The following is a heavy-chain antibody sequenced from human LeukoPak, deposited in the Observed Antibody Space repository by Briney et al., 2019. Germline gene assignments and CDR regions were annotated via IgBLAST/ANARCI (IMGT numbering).Heavy chain of an antibody. Sequence: PGRSLRLSCAASGFTFSSYAMHWVRQAPGKGLEWVAVISYDGSNKYYADSVKGRFTISRDNSKNTLYLQMNSLRAEDTAVYYCAKEGGYCSGGSCYATFDYWGQGTLVTVSS. V-gene: IGHV3-30*07. CDR3: AKEGGYCSGGSCYATFDY. J-gene: IGHJ4*02. CDR2: ISYDGSNK. CDR1: GFTFSSYA. D-gene: IGHD2-15*01.